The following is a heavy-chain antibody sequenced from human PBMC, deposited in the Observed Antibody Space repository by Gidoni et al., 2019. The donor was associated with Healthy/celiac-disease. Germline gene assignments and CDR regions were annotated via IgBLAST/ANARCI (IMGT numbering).Heavy chain of an antibody. J-gene: IGHJ5*02. D-gene: IGHD3-22*01. CDR1: GCSISSSSYY. CDR3: ARTNQYYYDSSGYYCNWFDP. V-gene: IGHV4-39*01. CDR2: SYCSGST. Sequence: QLQLQESGPGLVKPSETLSLTCTVPGCSISSSSYYWGWIRQPPGKGLEWIGSSYCSGSTYYNPSLKSRVTISVDTSKNQFSLKLSSVTAADTAVYYCARTNQYYYDSSGYYCNWFDPWGQGTLVTVSS.